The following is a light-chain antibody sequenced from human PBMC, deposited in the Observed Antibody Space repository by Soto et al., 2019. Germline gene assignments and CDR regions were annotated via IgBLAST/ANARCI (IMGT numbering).Light chain of an antibody. CDR1: SSDVGGYRY. CDR3: SSYSSGAPWV. CDR2: EVN. V-gene: IGLV2-14*01. Sequence: QSVLTQPASVSGSPGQSITVSCTGTSSDVGGYRYVSWYQQHPGNAPKLLIYEVNNRPSGVSHRFSGSKSGNTASLTISGLQTEDEADYYCSSYSSGAPWVFGGGTQLTVL. J-gene: IGLJ3*02.